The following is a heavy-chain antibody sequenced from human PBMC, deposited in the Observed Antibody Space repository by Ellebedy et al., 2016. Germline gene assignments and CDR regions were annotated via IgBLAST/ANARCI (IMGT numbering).Heavy chain of an antibody. Sequence: GESLKISXRGSGYTFSSYWIGWVRQMPGQGLEWMGIIYPGDSDTRYSPSFQGQVTISADKSTSTAYLQWRSLKASDTAMYYCTRRQLDPRSPWSGAFDIWGQGTMVTVSS. CDR3: TRRQLDPRSPWSGAFDI. J-gene: IGHJ3*02. CDR1: GYTFSSYW. D-gene: IGHD3/OR15-3a*01. V-gene: IGHV5-51*01. CDR2: IYPGDSDT.